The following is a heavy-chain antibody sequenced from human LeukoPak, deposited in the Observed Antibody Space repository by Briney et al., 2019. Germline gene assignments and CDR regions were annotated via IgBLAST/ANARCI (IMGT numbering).Heavy chain of an antibody. Sequence: SETLSLTCTVSGGSISNSFYYWGWIRQPPGKGLEWIGSIFYSGSTYYNPSLKSRVTISVDTSKNQFSLKLSSVTAADTAVYYCARHEYYYDSSGYYPLGVDHWGQGTLVTVSS. CDR3: ARHEYYYDSSGYYPLGVDH. CDR2: IFYSGST. V-gene: IGHV4-39*01. J-gene: IGHJ4*02. CDR1: GGSISNSFYY. D-gene: IGHD3-22*01.